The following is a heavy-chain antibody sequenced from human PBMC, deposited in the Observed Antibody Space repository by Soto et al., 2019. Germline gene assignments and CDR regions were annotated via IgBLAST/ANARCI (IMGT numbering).Heavy chain of an antibody. CDR1: SGPTRSHN. CDR3: VRQGIDYLHGLVDV. J-gene: IGHJ6*02. V-gene: IGHV4-59*08. CDR2: VYYTGGT. D-gene: IGHD1-26*01. Sequence: QVQVQQSGPRLVKPSETLSLTCTVSSGPTRSHNWGWTRQSPGRGLEWIGYVYYTGGTSYNPSLNSRVTISADTSTNHISLTLSSVTAADTAIYYCVRQGIDYLHGLVDVWGQGTAVSVSS.